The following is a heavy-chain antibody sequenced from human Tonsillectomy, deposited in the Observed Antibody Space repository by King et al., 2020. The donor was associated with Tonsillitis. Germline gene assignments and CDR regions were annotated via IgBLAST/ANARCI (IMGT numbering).Heavy chain of an antibody. Sequence: LQESGPGLVKPSQTLSLTCTVSGGSISSGGYYWSWIRQHPGKGLEWIGYIYYSGSTYYNPSLKSRVTISVDTSKNQFSLKLSPVTAADTAVYYLARGAYCSSTSCYTPLEYWGQGTLVTVSS. V-gene: IGHV4-31*03. J-gene: IGHJ4*02. CDR2: IYYSGST. CDR1: GGSISSGGYY. D-gene: IGHD2-2*02. CDR3: ARGAYCSSTSCYTPLEY.